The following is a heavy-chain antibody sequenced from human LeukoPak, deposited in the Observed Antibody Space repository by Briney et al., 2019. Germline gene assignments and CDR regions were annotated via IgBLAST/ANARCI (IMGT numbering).Heavy chain of an antibody. J-gene: IGHJ4*02. CDR1: GFTFSSYS. V-gene: IGHV3-21*01. CDR2: ISSSSSYI. Sequence: GGSLRLSCAASGFTFSSYSMNWVRQAPGKGLEWVSSISSSSSYIYYADSVKGRFTISRDNAKNSQYLQMNSLRAEDTAVYYCARDWDILTGYYLDYWGQGTLVTVSS. CDR3: ARDWDILTGYYLDY. D-gene: IGHD3-9*01.